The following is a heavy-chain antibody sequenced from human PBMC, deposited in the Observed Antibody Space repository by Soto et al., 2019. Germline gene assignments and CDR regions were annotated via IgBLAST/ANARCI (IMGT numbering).Heavy chain of an antibody. CDR1: GYSFTSYW. CDR3: ARFPYPYYYDSSGYYYGSWFDP. V-gene: IGHV5-10-1*01. J-gene: IGHJ5*02. CDR2: IDPSDSYT. D-gene: IGHD3-22*01. Sequence: XEFMTIWCKGSGYSFTSYWISWVRQMPGKGLGWMGRIDPSDSYTNYSPSFQGHVTISADKSISTAYLQWSSLKASDTAMYYCARFPYPYYYDSSGYYYGSWFDPWGQGTLVTVSS.